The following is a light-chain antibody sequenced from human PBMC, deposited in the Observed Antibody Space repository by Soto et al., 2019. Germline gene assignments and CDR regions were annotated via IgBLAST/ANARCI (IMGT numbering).Light chain of an antibody. Sequence: DIQMTQSPSSLSASVGDRVTITCRASQSISNFLNWYQQKPGKAPKLLIYGASTLQSGVPSRFSGGGSGTDFTLTINSLQPEGFATYYCQQTYSTPGYTFAQGTKLEIK. J-gene: IGKJ2*01. CDR3: QQTYSTPGYT. V-gene: IGKV1-39*01. CDR1: QSISNF. CDR2: GAS.